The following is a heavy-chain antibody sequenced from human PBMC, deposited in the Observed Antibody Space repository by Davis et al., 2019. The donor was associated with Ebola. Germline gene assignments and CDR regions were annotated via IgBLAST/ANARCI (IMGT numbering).Heavy chain of an antibody. CDR2: IYYIGCT. CDR1: GCSTSSYY. CDR3: ARWASVLQRNGGMDV. D-gene: IGHD5/OR15-5a*01. J-gene: IGHJ6*02. Sequence: MPSETLSLTCTVSGCSTSSYYWSWILQRTRKELEWIGYIYYIGCTNYNPSIKSRVTISVDTSKNHFSLKMSSVSAADTAFYYCARWASVLQRNGGMDVWGQGTTVTVSS. V-gene: IGHV4-59*01.